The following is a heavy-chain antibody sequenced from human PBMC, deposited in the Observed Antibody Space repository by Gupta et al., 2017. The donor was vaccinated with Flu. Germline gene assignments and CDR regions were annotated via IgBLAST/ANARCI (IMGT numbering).Heavy chain of an antibody. Sequence: QVQLQESGPGLVKPSQTLSLTCTVSGGSISSGGYYWSWIRQHPGKGLEWIGYIYYSGSPYYNPSLKSRVTISVDTSKNQFSLKLSSVXAADTAVYXGARNSHRYQLDVWGQGTTVTVSS. D-gene: IGHD2-2*01. V-gene: IGHV4-31*03. CDR2: IYYSGSP. CDR1: GGSISSGGYY. CDR3: ARNSHRYQLDV. J-gene: IGHJ6*02.